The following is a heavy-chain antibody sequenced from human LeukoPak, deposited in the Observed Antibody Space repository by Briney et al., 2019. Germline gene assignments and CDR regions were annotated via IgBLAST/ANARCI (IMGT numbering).Heavy chain of an antibody. V-gene: IGHV4-30-4*08. CDR3: VILGTDYDFWSGTPGRAFDI. J-gene: IGHJ3*02. CDR1: GGSISGGDYY. D-gene: IGHD3-3*01. CDR2: IYYSGST. Sequence: SQTLSLTCTVSGGSISGGDYYWSWIRQPPGKGLEWIGYIYYSGSTYYNPSLKSRVTISVDTSKNQFSLKLSSVTAADTAVYYCVILGTDYDFWSGTPGRAFDIWGQGTMVTVSS.